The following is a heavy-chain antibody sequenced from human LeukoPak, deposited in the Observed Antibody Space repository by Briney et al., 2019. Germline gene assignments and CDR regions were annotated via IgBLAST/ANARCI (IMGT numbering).Heavy chain of an antibody. V-gene: IGHV3-48*01. CDR3: AKERAVADMFDY. CDR1: GFTFSSYS. CDR2: ISSSSSTI. J-gene: IGHJ4*02. D-gene: IGHD6-19*01. Sequence: GGSLRLSCAASGFTFSSYSMNWVRQAPGKGLEWVSYISSSSSTIYYADSVKGRFTISRDNSKNTLYLQMNSLITEDTAVYYCAKERAVADMFDYWGQGTLVTVSS.